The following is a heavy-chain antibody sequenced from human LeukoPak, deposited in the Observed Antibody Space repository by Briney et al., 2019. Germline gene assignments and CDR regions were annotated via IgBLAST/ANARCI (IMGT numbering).Heavy chain of an antibody. J-gene: IGHJ4*02. CDR1: GYTFTGYY. CDR3: ARSSGWYEFFDY. D-gene: IGHD6-19*01. V-gene: IGHV1-2*02. Sequence: ASVKVSCKASGYTFTGYYMHWVRQAPGQGLEWMGWINPHSGVTNYAQNFQGRVTMTRDTSISTAYMELSRLRSDDTAVYYCARSSGWYEFFDYWGQGTLVTVSS. CDR2: INPHSGVT.